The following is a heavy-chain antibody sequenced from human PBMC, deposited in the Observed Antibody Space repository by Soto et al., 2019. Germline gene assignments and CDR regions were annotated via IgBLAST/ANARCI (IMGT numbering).Heavy chain of an antibody. D-gene: IGHD4-17*01. J-gene: IGHJ4*02. CDR3: AKGYIGTDYGGNFIDY. CDR1: GFTFSSYG. CDR2: ISYDGSNK. Sequence: QVQLVESGGGVVQPGRSLRLSCAASGFTFSSYGMHWVRQAPGKGLEWVAVISYDGSNKYYADSVKGRFTISRENSKNTLYLQMNSLRAEDTAVYYCAKGYIGTDYGGNFIDYWGQGTLVTVSS. V-gene: IGHV3-30*18.